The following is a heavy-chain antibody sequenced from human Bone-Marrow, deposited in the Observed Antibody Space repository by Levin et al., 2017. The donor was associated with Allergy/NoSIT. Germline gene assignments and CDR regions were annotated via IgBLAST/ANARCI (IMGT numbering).Heavy chain of an antibody. Sequence: ASVKVSCAASGLTFNNYWMTWVRQAPGKGLEWVANIKEDGSAKNYVDSVKGRFTVSRDNTKNSLYLQMNSLRAEDTAVYYCAREYWGPYTWGQGTLVAVSA. V-gene: IGHV3-7*04. CDR1: GLTFNNYW. D-gene: IGHD7-27*01. J-gene: IGHJ5*02. CDR2: IKEDGSAK. CDR3: AREYWGPYT.